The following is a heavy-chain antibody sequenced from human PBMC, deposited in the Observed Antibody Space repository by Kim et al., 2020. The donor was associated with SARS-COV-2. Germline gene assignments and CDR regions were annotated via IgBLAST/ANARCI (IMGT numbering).Heavy chain of an antibody. CDR3: ARVPVGVRGGAFDI. CDR2: ISYDGSNK. Sequence: GGSLRLSCAASGFTFSSYAMHWVRQAPGKGLEWVAVISYDGSNKYYADSVKGRFTISRDNPKNKLYLQMNSLRAEDTAVYYCARVPVGVRGGAFDIWGQG. V-gene: IGHV3-30-3*01. CDR1: GFTFSSYA. J-gene: IGHJ3*02. D-gene: IGHD1-26*01.